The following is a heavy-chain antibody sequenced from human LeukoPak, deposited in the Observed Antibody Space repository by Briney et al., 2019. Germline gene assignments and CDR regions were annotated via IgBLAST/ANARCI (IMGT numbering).Heavy chain of an antibody. D-gene: IGHD3-3*01. V-gene: IGHV4-30-2*01. Sequence: SQTLSLTCAVSGGSISSGGYSWSWIRQPPGKGLKWVGYIYHSGSTYYNPSLKSRVTISVDRSKNQFSLKLSSVTAADTAVYYCARGPPTYDFWSGYQEYYFDYWGQGTLVTVSS. CDR3: ARGPPTYDFWSGYQEYYFDY. J-gene: IGHJ4*02. CDR2: IYHSGST. CDR1: GGSISSGGYS.